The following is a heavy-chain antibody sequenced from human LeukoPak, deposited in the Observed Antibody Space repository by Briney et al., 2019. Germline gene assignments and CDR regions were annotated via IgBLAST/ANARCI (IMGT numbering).Heavy chain of an antibody. D-gene: IGHD3-3*01. CDR3: ARTHHFDEQRGFYDFWSGYYIGDYYYGMDV. CDR2: INPNSGGT. V-gene: IGHV1-2*02. J-gene: IGHJ6*02. Sequence: ASVKVSCKASGYTFTGYYMHWVRQAPGQGLEWMGWINPNSGGTNYAQKLQGRVTMTTDTSTSTAYMELRSLRSDDTAVYYCARTHHFDEQRGFYDFWSGYYIGDYYYGMDVWGQGTTVTVSS. CDR1: GYTFTGYY.